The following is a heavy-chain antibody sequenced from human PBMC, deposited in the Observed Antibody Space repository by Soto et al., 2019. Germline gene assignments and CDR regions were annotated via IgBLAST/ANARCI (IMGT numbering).Heavy chain of an antibody. CDR1: GFTFSSYA. CDR3: ARGAEQQLVMSDY. D-gene: IGHD6-13*01. Sequence: QVQLVESGGGVVRPGRSLRLSCAASGFTFSSYAMHWVRQAPGKGLEWVAVISYDGSNKYYADSVKGRFTISRDNSKNTLYLQMNSLRAEDTAVYYCARGAEQQLVMSDYWGQGTLVTVSS. CDR2: ISYDGSNK. V-gene: IGHV3-30-3*01. J-gene: IGHJ4*02.